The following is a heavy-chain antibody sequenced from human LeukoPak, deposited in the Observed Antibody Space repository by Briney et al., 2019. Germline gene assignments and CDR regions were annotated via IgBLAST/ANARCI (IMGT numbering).Heavy chain of an antibody. CDR2: ISGSGGSA. J-gene: IGHJ6*03. CDR3: ARGEGHMDV. V-gene: IGHV3-23*01. CDR1: GFTFSSYG. Sequence: GGSLRLSCAGSGFTFSSYGMSWVRQAPGKGLEWVSAISGSGGSAYYADSVKGRFTISRDNSKNTLYLQMNSLRAEDTAVYYCARGEGHMDVWGKGITVTVSS.